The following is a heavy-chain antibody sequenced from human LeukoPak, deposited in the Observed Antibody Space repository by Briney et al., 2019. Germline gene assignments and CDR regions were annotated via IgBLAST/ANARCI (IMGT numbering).Heavy chain of an antibody. CDR1: GYTFTKYY. CDR2: MHPSNGDT. D-gene: IGHD3-10*01. V-gene: IGHV1-8*01. CDR3: ARRVRGVVIFSRAQGSFDL. Sequence: ASVKVSCKASGYTFTKYYIHWVRQAPGQGLEWMGWMHPSNGDTGYAQKFQGRVTMTRNTSTTTAYMELSSLRSDDTAVYYCARRVRGVVIFSRAQGSFDLWGQGTLVTVSS. J-gene: IGHJ3*01.